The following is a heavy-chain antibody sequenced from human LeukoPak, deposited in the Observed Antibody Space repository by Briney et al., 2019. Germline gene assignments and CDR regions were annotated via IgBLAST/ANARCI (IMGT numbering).Heavy chain of an antibody. CDR3: ARELHGSGSLRDGGFDY. V-gene: IGHV4-39*07. CDR2: IYYSGTA. D-gene: IGHD3-10*01. CDR1: GGSISSSSYY. Sequence: PSETLSLTCTVSGGSISSSSYYWGWLRQPPGRGLEWIGSIYYSGTAYYNPSLKSRVTISVDTSKNQFSLRLSSVTAADTAVYYCARELHGSGSLRDGGFDYWGQGTLVTVSS. J-gene: IGHJ4*02.